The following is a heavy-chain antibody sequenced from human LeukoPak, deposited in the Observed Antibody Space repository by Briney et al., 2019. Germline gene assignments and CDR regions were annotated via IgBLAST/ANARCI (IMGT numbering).Heavy chain of an antibody. CDR3: ASSSGLRGYYYYYMDV. Sequence: SETLSLTCAVYGGSFSGYYWSWIRQPPGKGLEWIGEINHSGSTNYNPSLKSRVTISVDTSKNQFSLKLSSVTAADTAVYYCASSSGLRGYYYYYMDVWGKGTTVTVSS. V-gene: IGHV4-34*01. CDR1: GGSFSGYY. J-gene: IGHJ6*03. CDR2: INHSGST. D-gene: IGHD3-22*01.